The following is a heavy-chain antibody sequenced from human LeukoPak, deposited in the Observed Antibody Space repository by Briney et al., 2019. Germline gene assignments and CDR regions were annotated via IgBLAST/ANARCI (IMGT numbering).Heavy chain of an antibody. Sequence: PSETLSLTCAVYGGSFSGYYWSWIRQPPGKGLEWIGEINHSGSTNYNPPLKSRVTISVDTSKNQFSLKLSSVTAADTAVYYCARGWFDPWGQGTLVTVSS. CDR2: INHSGST. CDR3: ARGWFDP. V-gene: IGHV4-34*01. J-gene: IGHJ5*02. CDR1: GGSFSGYY.